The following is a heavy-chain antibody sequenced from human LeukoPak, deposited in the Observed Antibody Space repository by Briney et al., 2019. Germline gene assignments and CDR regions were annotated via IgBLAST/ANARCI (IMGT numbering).Heavy chain of an antibody. J-gene: IGHJ4*02. CDR2: IYYSGST. V-gene: IGHV4-59*01. D-gene: IGHD6-19*01. Sequence: SETLSLTCTVSGGSISSYYWSWIRQPPGKGLEWIGYIYYSGSTNYNPSLKSRVTISVDTSKNQFSLKLSPVTAADTAVYYCARGGRGWYVDYWGQGTLVTVSS. CDR1: GGSISSYY. CDR3: ARGGRGWYVDY.